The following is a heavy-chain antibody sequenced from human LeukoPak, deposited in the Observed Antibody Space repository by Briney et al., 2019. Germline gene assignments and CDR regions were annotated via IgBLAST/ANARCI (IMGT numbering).Heavy chain of an antibody. CDR2: TRNKANSYTT. J-gene: IGHJ6*02. Sequence: PGGSLRLSCAASGFTFSSYAMSWVRQAPGKGLAWVGRTRNKANSYTTEYAASVKGRFTISRDDSKNSLYLQMNSLKTEDTAVYYCVRDQYCSGGSCPYGMDVWGQGTTVTVSS. CDR1: GFTFSSYA. V-gene: IGHV3-72*01. CDR3: VRDQYCSGGSCPYGMDV. D-gene: IGHD2-15*01.